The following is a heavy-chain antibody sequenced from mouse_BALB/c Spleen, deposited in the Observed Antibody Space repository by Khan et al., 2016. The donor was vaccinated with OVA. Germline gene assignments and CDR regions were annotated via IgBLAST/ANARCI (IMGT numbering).Heavy chain of an antibody. V-gene: IGHV5-6*01. D-gene: IGHD1-1*01. CDR1: GFTFSTYG. CDR3: ARLAYYYNSEGFAY. CDR2: INTGGAYT. J-gene: IGHJ3*01. Sequence: EVQGVESGGDFVRPGGSLKLSCAASGFTFSTYGMSWVRQTPDKRLEWVATINTGGAYTYYPNSVKGRFTISRDNAKNTLYLQLRSLTSEDTAIYYCARLAYYYNSEGFAYWGQGTLVTVSA.